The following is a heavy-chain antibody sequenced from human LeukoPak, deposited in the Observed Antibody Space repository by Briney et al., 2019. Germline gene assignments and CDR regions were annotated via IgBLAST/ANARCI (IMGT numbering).Heavy chain of an antibody. CDR2: TYYRSKWSN. V-gene: IGHV6-1*01. CDR1: GDSVSSNSAA. J-gene: IGHJ2*01. Sequence: SQTLSLTCAISGDSVSSNSAAWNWIRQSPSRGLEWLGRTYYRSKWSNDYAVSVKIRITINPDTSQNQFSLHLNSLTPEDTAVYYCARAPIGGWYFDLWGRGTLVTVSS. CDR3: ARAPIGGWYFDL. D-gene: IGHD2-15*01.